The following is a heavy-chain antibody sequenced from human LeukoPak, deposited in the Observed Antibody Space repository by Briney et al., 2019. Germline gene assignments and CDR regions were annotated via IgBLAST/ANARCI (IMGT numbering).Heavy chain of an antibody. CDR1: GFTFSNYA. J-gene: IGHJ4*02. D-gene: IGHD2-2*01. V-gene: IGHV3-30*14. CDR3: ARNLPAADY. CDR2: ISYDGSNK. Sequence: GGSLRLSCAASGFTFSNYAMHWVRQAPGKGLEWVAVISYDGSNKYYADSVKGRFTISRDNSKNTLYLQMNSLRAEDTAVYYCARNLPAADYWGQGTLVTVSS.